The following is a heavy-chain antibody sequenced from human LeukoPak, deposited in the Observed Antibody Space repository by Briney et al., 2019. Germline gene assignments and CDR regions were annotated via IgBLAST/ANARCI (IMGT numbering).Heavy chain of an antibody. D-gene: IGHD1-14*01. Sequence: PGGSLRLSCAASGFTFSSYAMSWVRQAPGKGLEWVSAISGSGGSTYYADSVKGRFTISRDNSKNTLYLQMNSLRAEDTAVYYCAKDLVPRKEPPYYFDYWGQGTLVTVSS. CDR2: ISGSGGST. J-gene: IGHJ4*02. CDR3: AKDLVPRKEPPYYFDY. V-gene: IGHV3-23*01. CDR1: GFTFSSYA.